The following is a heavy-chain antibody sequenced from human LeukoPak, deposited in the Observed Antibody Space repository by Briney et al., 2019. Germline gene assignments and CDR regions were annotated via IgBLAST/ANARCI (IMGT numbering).Heavy chain of an antibody. CDR1: GFTFRTYA. J-gene: IGHJ4*02. CDR3: ARRTMSAFDS. D-gene: IGHD5-24*01. Sequence: GGSLRLSCTASGFTFRTYAMNWVRQAPGKGLEWLSGIGGSGNGTYYADSVKGRFTISRDNSKNMVYLQMNSLTVEDAATYYCARRTMSAFDSWGQGTLLIVSS. CDR2: IGGSGNGT. V-gene: IGHV3-23*05.